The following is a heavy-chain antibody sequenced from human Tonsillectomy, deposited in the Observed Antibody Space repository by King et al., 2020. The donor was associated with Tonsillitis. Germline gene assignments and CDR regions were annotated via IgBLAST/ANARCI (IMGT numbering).Heavy chain of an antibody. D-gene: IGHD4-23*01. CDR3: AKSGGNDYYYGMDV. CDR1: GVTFSSFA. J-gene: IGHJ6*02. CDR2: ISGSGGRA. V-gene: IGHV3-23*04. Sequence: VQLVESGGDLVQPGGSLRVSCAASGVTFSSFAMSWVRQAPGKGLEWGSIISGSGGRAYYADSVKGRFTISRDTSKNTLYLQMNSLRAEDTAIFYCAKSGGNDYYYGMDVWGQGTTVTVSS.